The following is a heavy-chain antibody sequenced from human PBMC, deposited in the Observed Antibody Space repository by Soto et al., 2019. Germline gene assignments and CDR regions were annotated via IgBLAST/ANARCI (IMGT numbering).Heavy chain of an antibody. CDR2: IVVGSGNT. CDR1: GFTFSSSA. J-gene: IGHJ3*02. Sequence: SVKVSCKASGFTFSSSAVQWVRQARGQRLEWIGWIVVGSGNTNYAQKFQERVTITRDMSTSTAYMELSSLRSEDAAVYYCAADGYSYDSSYAFDIWGQGTTVTVSS. CDR3: AADGYSYDSSYAFDI. D-gene: IGHD3-22*01. V-gene: IGHV1-58*01.